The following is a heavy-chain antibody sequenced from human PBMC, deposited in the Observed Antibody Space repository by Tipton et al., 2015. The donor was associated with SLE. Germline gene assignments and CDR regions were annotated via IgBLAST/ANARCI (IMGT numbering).Heavy chain of an antibody. V-gene: IGHV4-61*02. J-gene: IGHJ3*01. CDR3: TRRLVGSTRWEDAFDV. Sequence: TLSLTCTVSGGSISSGAYFWSWIRQPAGKGLEWLGRIYTSGSTNYNPSLKSRLAISIDASKNQFSLRLNSVTAADTAVYFCTRRLVGSTRWEDAFDVWGQGTMVTVSS. D-gene: IGHD1-26*01. CDR2: IYTSGST. CDR1: GGSISSGAYF.